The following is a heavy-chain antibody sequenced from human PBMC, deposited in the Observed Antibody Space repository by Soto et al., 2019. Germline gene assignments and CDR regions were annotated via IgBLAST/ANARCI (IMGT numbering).Heavy chain of an antibody. CDR2: IYSGGST. V-gene: IGHV3-66*01. D-gene: IGHD2-15*01. Sequence: GGSLRLSCAASGFTVSSNYMSWVRQAPGKGLEWVSVIYSGGSTYYADSEKGRFTISRDNSKNTLYLQMNSLRAEDTAVYYCARDSEDGDYGMDVWGQGTMVTVSS. J-gene: IGHJ6*02. CDR1: GFTVSSNY. CDR3: ARDSEDGDYGMDV.